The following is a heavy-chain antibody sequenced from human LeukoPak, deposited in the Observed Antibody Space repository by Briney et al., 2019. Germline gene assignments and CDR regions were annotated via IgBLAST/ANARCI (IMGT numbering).Heavy chain of an antibody. D-gene: IGHD2-2*01. Sequence: SVKVSCKASGGTFSSYAISWVRQAPGQGLEWMGGIIPIFGTANYAQKFQGRVTITTDESTSTAYMELSSLRSEDTAVYYCARGVVVPAATGDYYYYMDVWGKGTTVTVSS. CDR1: GGTFSSYA. CDR3: ARGVVVPAATGDYYYYMDV. V-gene: IGHV1-69*05. CDR2: IIPIFGTA. J-gene: IGHJ6*03.